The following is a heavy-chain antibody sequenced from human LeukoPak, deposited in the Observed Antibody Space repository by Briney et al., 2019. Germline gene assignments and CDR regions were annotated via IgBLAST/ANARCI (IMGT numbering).Heavy chain of an antibody. J-gene: IGHJ4*02. CDR2: ISGSGGST. D-gene: IGHD3-3*01. CDR1: GFTFSSYA. V-gene: IGHV3-23*01. CDR3: AKAPYYDFWSGYSDY. Sequence: GGSLRLSCAASGFTFSSYAMSWVRQAPGKGLEWVSAISGSGGSTYYADSVKGRFTISRDNSKDTLYLQMNSLRAEDAAVYYCAKAPYYDFWSGYSDYWGQGTLVTVSS.